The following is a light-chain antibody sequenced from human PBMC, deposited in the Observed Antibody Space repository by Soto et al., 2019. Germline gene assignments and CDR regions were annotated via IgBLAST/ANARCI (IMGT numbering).Light chain of an antibody. CDR3: QQYNYWPS. Sequence: EIVMTQSPDTLSVSPGETATLSCRASESVNGNLAWYQQKPGQAPRLLIHRASTRANGVTARFSGSGSGTEYTLTINSLRSEDFAVYYCQQYNYWPSFGQGTKVDIK. CDR1: ESVNGN. CDR2: RAS. V-gene: IGKV3-15*01. J-gene: IGKJ1*01.